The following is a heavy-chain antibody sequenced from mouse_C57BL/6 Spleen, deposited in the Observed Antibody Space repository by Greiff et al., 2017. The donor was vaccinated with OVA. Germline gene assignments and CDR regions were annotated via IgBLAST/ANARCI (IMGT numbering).Heavy chain of an antibody. J-gene: IGHJ2*01. CDR1: GYTFTSYW. CDR2: IYPGSGST. D-gene: IGHD2-12*01. V-gene: IGHV1-55*01. Sequence: QVQLKQPGAELVKPGASVKMSCKASGYTFTSYWITWVKQRPGQGLEWIGDIYPGSGSTNYNEKFKSKATLTVDTSSNTAYMQLSSLTSEDSAVYYCASSSYYNYYYFDYWGQGTTLTVSS. CDR3: ASSSYYNYYYFDY.